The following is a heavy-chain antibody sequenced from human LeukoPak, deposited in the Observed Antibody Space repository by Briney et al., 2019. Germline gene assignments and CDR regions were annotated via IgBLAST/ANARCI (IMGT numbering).Heavy chain of an antibody. D-gene: IGHD3-9*01. Sequence: ASVKVSCKASGGTFSSYAISWVRQAPGQGLEWMGRIIPILGIANYAQKFQGRVTITADKSTSTAYMELSSLRPEDTAVYYCARAYYDILTGYYEVGGMDVWGQGTTVTVSS. CDR2: IIPILGIA. J-gene: IGHJ6*02. V-gene: IGHV1-69*04. CDR1: GGTFSSYA. CDR3: ARAYYDILTGYYEVGGMDV.